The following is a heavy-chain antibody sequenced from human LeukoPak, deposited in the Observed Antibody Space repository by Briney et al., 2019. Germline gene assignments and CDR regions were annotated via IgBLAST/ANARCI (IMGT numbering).Heavy chain of an antibody. J-gene: IGHJ2*01. CDR3: ARNNYDILTGYSPRNWYFDL. Sequence: SETLSLTCTVSGGSISSSSYYWSWIRQHPGKGLEWIGYIYYSGSTYYNPSLKSRVTISVDTSKNQFSLKLSSVTAADTAVYYCARNNYDILTGYSPRNWYFDLWGRGTLVTVSS. V-gene: IGHV4-31*03. D-gene: IGHD3-9*01. CDR1: GGSISSSSYY. CDR2: IYYSGST.